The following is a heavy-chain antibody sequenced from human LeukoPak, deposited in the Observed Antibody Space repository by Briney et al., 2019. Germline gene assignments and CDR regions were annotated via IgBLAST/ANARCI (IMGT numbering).Heavy chain of an antibody. D-gene: IGHD1-26*01. V-gene: IGHV1-8*01. J-gene: IGHJ6*03. CDR1: GYTFTSYD. Sequence: ASVKVSCKASGYTFTSYDINWVRQATGQGLEWMGWMNPNSGNTGYAQKFQGRVTMTRNTSISTAYMELSSLRSEDTAVYYCAREGGDGIVGALRGYMDVWGKGTTVTVSS. CDR2: MNPNSGNT. CDR3: AREGGDGIVGALRGYMDV.